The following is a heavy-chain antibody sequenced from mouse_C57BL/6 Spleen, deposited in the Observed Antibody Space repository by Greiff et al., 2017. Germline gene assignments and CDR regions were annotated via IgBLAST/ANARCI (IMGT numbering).Heavy chain of an antibody. J-gene: IGHJ3*01. CDR1: GYAFSSYW. Sequence: QVQLQQSGAELVKPGASVKISCKASGYAFSSYWMNWVKQRPGKGLEWIGQIYPGDGAPTYNGKFKGKATLTADKSSSTAYMQLISLTSEYSAVYFCARSLSYSHFAYWGQGTLVTVSA. V-gene: IGHV1-80*01. CDR2: IYPGDGAP. D-gene: IGHD6-2*01. CDR3: ARSLSYSHFAY.